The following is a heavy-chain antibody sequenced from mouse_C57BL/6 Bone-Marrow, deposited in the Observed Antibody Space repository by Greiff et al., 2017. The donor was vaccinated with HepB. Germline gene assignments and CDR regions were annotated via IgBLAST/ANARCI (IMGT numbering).Heavy chain of an antibody. CDR3: ARSITTVVTHAMDD. CDR1: GYTFTSYW. J-gene: IGHJ4*01. CDR2: IYPGSGST. V-gene: IGHV1-55*01. D-gene: IGHD1-1*01. Sequence: VQLQQPGAELVKPGASVKMSCKASGYTFTSYWITWVKQRPGQGLEWIGDIYPGSGSTNYNEKFKSKATLTVDTSSSTAYMQLSSLTSEDSAVYYCARSITTVVTHAMDDWGQGTSVTVSS.